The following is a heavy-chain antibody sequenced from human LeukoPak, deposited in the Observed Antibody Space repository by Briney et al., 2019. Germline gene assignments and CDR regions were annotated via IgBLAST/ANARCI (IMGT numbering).Heavy chain of an antibody. CDR2: IISDGSSA. V-gene: IGHV3-74*01. J-gene: IGHJ4*02. Sequence: GGSLRLSCAASGFTFSDYWMHWVRQAPGKGLVWVSRIISDGSSASYADSVKGRFTISRDNAKNTLYLQINSLRAEDTAVYYCASDSHYLPDYWGQGTLVTVSS. CDR1: GFTFSDYW. D-gene: IGHD3-10*01. CDR3: ASDSHYLPDY.